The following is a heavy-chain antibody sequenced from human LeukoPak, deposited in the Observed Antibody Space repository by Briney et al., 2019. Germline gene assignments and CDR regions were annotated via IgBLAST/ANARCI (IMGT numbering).Heavy chain of an antibody. J-gene: IGHJ4*02. D-gene: IGHD2-21*02. CDR2: ISYDGSNK. V-gene: IGHV3-30*18. CDR1: GFTFSSYG. CDR3: AKDGLTYCGGDCYYY. Sequence: GRSLRLSCAASGFTFSSYGMHWVRQAPGKGLEWVSVISYDGSNKYYADSVKGRFTISRDNSKNTLYLQMNSLRAEDTAVYYCAKDGLTYCGGDCYYYWGQGTLVTVSS.